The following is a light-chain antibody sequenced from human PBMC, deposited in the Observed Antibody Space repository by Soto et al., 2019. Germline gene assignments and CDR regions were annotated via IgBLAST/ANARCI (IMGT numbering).Light chain of an antibody. CDR1: QSVSIH. Sequence: ETGMTQSPGTLSVCLGERATLSCRASQSVSIHLAWYQQKPGQAPRLLIYDTSTRATGIPARFSGSGSGTEFTLTISSLQSEDFVVYYCQQYNSWPPITFGQGTRL. CDR3: QQYNSWPPIT. V-gene: IGKV3-15*01. CDR2: DTS. J-gene: IGKJ5*01.